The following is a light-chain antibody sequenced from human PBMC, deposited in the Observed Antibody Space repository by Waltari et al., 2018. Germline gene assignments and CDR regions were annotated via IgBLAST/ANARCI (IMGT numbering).Light chain of an antibody. CDR2: YVN. J-gene: IGLJ3*02. V-gene: IGLV2-23*02. CDR3: CSYAGSAISV. Sequence: QSALTQTATVSGSPGQSITISCTGTSSDVGSDNLVSWYQQHPGKAPTLIIYYVNKRPAGVSTRFSGSKTGNTAALTISGLQAADEADYYCCSYAGSAISVFGGGTRLTVL. CDR1: SSDVGSDNL.